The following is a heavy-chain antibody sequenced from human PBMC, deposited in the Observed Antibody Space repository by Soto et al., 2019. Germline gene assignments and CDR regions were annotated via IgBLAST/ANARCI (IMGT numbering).Heavy chain of an antibody. CDR1: GGTFSSYA. CDR3: ARGETKFYSYDYGMDV. CDR2: IIPIFGTA. Sequence: SVKVSCKASGGTFSSYAISWVRQAPGQGLEWMGGIIPIFGTANYAQKFQGRVTITADESTSTAYMELSSLRSEDTAVYYCARGETKFYSYDYGMDVWGQGTTVTVSS. V-gene: IGHV1-69*13. D-gene: IGHD1-1*01. J-gene: IGHJ6*02.